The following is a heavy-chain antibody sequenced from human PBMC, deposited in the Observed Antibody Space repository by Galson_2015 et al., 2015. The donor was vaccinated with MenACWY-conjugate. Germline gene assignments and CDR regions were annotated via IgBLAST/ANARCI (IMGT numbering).Heavy chain of an antibody. CDR1: GGSISSNSYY. D-gene: IGHD3-22*01. J-gene: IGHJ4*02. CDR2: VYHTGST. CDR3: ARISGWYYDSSGFKLDY. V-gene: IGHV4-61*05. Sequence: ETLSLTCTVSGGSISSNSYYWGWIRQPPGKGLEWIGYVYHTGSTNHNPSLKSRVTISVDTSKNQFSLKLSSVSAADTAVYYCARISGWYYDSSGFKLDYWGQGTLVTVSS.